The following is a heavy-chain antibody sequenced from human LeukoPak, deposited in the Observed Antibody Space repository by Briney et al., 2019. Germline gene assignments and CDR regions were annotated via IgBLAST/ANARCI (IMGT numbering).Heavy chain of an antibody. J-gene: IGHJ4*02. CDR2: IRSKANSHAT. CDR3: ARDYSGSNDY. CDR1: GFLFSGSV. D-gene: IGHD1-26*01. Sequence: GGSLKLSCVASGFLFSGSVIHWVRQASGKGLEWVGRIRSKANSHATAYAASVKGRFTISRDDSKSTSYLQMNSLRAEDTAVYYCARDYSGSNDYWGQGTLVTVSS. V-gene: IGHV3-73*01.